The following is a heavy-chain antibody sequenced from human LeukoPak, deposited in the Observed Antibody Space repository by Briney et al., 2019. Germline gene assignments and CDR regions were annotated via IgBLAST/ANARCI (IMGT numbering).Heavy chain of an antibody. Sequence: ASVKVSCKASGYTFTSYDINWVRQATGQGLEWMGWMNPNSGNTGYAQKFQGRVTMTRNTSISTAYMELSSLRSEDTAVYNCARDLQYFDYYYMDVWGKGTTVTISS. CDR1: GYTFTSYD. V-gene: IGHV1-8*01. CDR3: ARDLQYFDYYYMDV. D-gene: IGHD3-9*01. J-gene: IGHJ6*03. CDR2: MNPNSGNT.